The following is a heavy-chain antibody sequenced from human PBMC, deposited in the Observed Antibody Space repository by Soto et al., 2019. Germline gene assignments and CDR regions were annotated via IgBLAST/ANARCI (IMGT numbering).Heavy chain of an antibody. J-gene: IGHJ6*02. Sequence: PSETLSLTCAVSGYSISSGYYWGWIRQPPGKGLEWIGSIYHSGSTYYNPSLKSRVTISVDTSKNQFSLKLSSVTAADTAVYYCARVNGVPADVRYYYYGMAVWGQGTKVTVSS. CDR3: ARVNGVPADVRYYYYGMAV. CDR2: IYHSGST. D-gene: IGHD2-2*01. CDR1: GYSISSGYY. V-gene: IGHV4-38-2*01.